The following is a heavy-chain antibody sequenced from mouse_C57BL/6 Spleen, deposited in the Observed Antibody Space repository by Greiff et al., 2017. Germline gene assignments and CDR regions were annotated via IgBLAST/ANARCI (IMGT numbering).Heavy chain of an antibody. CDR1: GYTFTDYN. CDR2: INPNNGGT. V-gene: IGHV1-18*01. Sequence: SGPELVKPGASVKIPCKASGYTFTDYNMDWVKQSHGKSLEWIGDINPNNGGTIYNQKFKGKATLTVDKSSSTAYMELRSLTSEDTAVYYCARAYYDYDENWYFDVWGTGTTVTVSS. CDR3: ARAYYDYDENWYFDV. J-gene: IGHJ1*03. D-gene: IGHD2-4*01.